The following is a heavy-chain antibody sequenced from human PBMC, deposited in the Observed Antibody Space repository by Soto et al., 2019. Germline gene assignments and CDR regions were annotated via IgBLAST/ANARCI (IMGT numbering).Heavy chain of an antibody. CDR1: GGSFSGYY. J-gene: IGHJ6*02. V-gene: IGHV4-34*01. Sequence: KASETLSLTCAVYGGSFSGYYWSWIRQPPGKGLEWIGEINHTGSANHNPSLKSRVTTSVDTSKNQFSLRLSSVTAADTAVYYCARVRGVGYCSGGSCYPSNYYGMDVWGQGTTVTVSS. CDR2: INHTGSA. D-gene: IGHD2-15*01. CDR3: ARVRGVGYCSGGSCYPSNYYGMDV.